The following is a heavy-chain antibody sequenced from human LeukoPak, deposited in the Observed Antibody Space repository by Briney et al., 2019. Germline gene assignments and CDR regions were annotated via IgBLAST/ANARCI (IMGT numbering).Heavy chain of an antibody. Sequence: GGSLRLSCAASGFTFSNYWMHWVRQAPGKGLVWVSRINSDGINTSYADSVKGRFTISRDNAKNTLNLQMNSLRAEDTAVYYCARGTIGYSYGQAYYFDYWGQGTLVTVSS. CDR1: GFTFSNYW. CDR3: ARGTIGYSYGQAYYFDY. CDR2: INSDGINT. V-gene: IGHV3-74*01. J-gene: IGHJ4*02. D-gene: IGHD5-18*01.